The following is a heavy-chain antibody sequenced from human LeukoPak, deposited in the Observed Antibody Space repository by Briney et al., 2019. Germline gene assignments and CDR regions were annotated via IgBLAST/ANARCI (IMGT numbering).Heavy chain of an antibody. Sequence: GGSLRLSCSASGLTFSSYAMHWVRQAPGKGLEYVSAIISNGGSTYYAHSAKGGFTTSRDNSKNTLYLQMSSLRAEGTALCCCVKARKNSGKRPVGFDIWGPGTVRTISS. D-gene: IGHD1-14*01. J-gene: IGHJ3*02. CDR1: GLTFSSYA. CDR2: IISNGGST. V-gene: IGHV3-64D*06. CDR3: VKARKNSGKRPVGFDI.